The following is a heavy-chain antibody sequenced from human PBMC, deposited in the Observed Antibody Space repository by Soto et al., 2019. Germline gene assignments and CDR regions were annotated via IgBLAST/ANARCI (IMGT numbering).Heavy chain of an antibody. CDR1: GITFTNAW. J-gene: IGHJ4*02. D-gene: IGHD4-17*01. CDR3: TTDPGDYEDF. Sequence: SGGSLRLSCVTSGITFTNAWMSWVRQAPGKGLEWVGRIKNKADGGAADYAAPVRGRFTISRDDSKNTLFLQMNNLETEDTAVYYCTTDPGDYEDFWGQGTLVTVSS. V-gene: IGHV3-15*01. CDR2: IKNKADGGAA.